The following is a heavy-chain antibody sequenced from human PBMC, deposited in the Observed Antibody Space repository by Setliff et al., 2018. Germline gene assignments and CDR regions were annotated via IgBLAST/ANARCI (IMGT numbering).Heavy chain of an antibody. V-gene: IGHV3-23*01. J-gene: IGHJ6*03. CDR2: INAGGYNT. Sequence: GGSLRLSCAASGFGFSSYAMNWVRQAPGKGLQWVSNINAGGYNTYYADSVKGRFTISRDNSKNTVYLQMNSLRAEDTAVYYCARVRDCSGGICHRGFHHYMDVWGKGTTVTVSS. CDR1: GFGFSSYA. D-gene: IGHD2-15*01. CDR3: ARVRDCSGGICHRGFHHYMDV.